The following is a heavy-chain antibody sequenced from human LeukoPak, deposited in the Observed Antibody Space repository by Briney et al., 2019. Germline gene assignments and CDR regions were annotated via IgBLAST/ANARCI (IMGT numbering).Heavy chain of an antibody. CDR2: IIPIFGTA. Sequence: GSSVKVSCKASGGTFSSYAISWVRQAPGQGLEWMGGIIPIFGTANYAQKFQGRVTITADKSTSTAYMELSSLRSEDTAVYYCARGHFFSSGYLFDIWGQGTMVTVSS. D-gene: IGHD6-19*01. CDR3: ARGHFFSSGYLFDI. V-gene: IGHV1-69*06. CDR1: GGTFSSYA. J-gene: IGHJ3*02.